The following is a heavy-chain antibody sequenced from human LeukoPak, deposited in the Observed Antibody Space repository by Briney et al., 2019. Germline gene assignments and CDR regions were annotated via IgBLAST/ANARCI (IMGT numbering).Heavy chain of an antibody. CDR2: ISYDGSNK. CDR1: GFTFSSYA. V-gene: IGHV3-30-3*01. Sequence: GGSLRLSCAASGFTFSSYAMPWVRQAPGKGLEWVAVISYDGSNKYYADSVKGRFTISRDNSKNTLYLQMNSLRAEDTALYYCAKDFYYYDSSGYYYSYYFDYWGQGTLVTVSS. D-gene: IGHD3-22*01. CDR3: AKDFYYYDSSGYYYSYYFDY. J-gene: IGHJ4*02.